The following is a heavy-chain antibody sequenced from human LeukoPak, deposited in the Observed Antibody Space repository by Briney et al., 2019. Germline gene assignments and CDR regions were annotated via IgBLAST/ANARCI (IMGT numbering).Heavy chain of an antibody. D-gene: IGHD1-26*01. V-gene: IGHV1-2*02. CDR3: ARVERFGATVDY. Sequence: ASVKVSCKASGYTFTGYYMHWVRQAPGQGLEWMGWINPNSGGTNYAPKFQGSVTMTRDTSISTAYMELSRLRSDDTAVYYCARVERFGATVDYWGQGTLVTVSS. CDR1: GYTFTGYY. J-gene: IGHJ4*02. CDR2: INPNSGGT.